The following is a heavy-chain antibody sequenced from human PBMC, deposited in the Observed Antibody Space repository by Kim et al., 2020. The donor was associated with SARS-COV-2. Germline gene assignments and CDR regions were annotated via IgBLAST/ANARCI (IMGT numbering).Heavy chain of an antibody. J-gene: IGHJ4*02. Sequence: STFYTPSLKSRVTISVDTSKNQFSLKLSAVTAADTAVYYCARERVGAYDYWGQGTLVTVSS. CDR3: ARERVGAYDY. CDR2: ST. D-gene: IGHD1-26*01. V-gene: IGHV4-30-2*04.